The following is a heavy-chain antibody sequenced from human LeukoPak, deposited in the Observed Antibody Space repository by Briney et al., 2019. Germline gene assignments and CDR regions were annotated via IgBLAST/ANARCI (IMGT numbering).Heavy chain of an antibody. Sequence: GGSLRLSCAASGFTVSSNYMSWVRQAAGKGLEWVSVIYSGGSTYYADSVKGRFTISRDNSKNTLYLQMNSLRAEDTAVYYCARDRSVAAAGAFDIWGQGTMATVSS. CDR3: ARDRSVAAAGAFDI. D-gene: IGHD6-13*01. J-gene: IGHJ3*02. CDR2: IYSGGST. CDR1: GFTVSSNY. V-gene: IGHV3-66*01.